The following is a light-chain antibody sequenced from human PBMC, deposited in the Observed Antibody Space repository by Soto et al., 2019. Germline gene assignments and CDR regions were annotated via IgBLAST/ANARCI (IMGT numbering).Light chain of an antibody. CDR2: DAS. Sequence: EIGLTQSPATLSLSPGERATLSFMASQSVSSYLAWYQQKPVQAPRLLLYDASNRATGIPARFSGSGSGTDFTLTISSLEPEDFAVYYCQQRSNWLTWTFGQGTRLE. J-gene: IGKJ5*01. CDR3: QQRSNWLTWT. CDR1: QSVSSY. V-gene: IGKV3-11*01.